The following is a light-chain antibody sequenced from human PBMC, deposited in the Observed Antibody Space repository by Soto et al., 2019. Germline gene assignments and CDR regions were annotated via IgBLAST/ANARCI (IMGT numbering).Light chain of an antibody. CDR2: DAS. CDR1: PSVSSY. CDR3: QQRSNWTIT. J-gene: IGKJ5*01. Sequence: EIVLTQSPATLSLSPGERATLSCRASPSVSSYLAWYQKKPGQAPRLLIYDASNRATGIPARFSGSGSGTDFNLTISRLETEDFAVYECQQRSNWTITFGQGTRLEIK. V-gene: IGKV3-11*01.